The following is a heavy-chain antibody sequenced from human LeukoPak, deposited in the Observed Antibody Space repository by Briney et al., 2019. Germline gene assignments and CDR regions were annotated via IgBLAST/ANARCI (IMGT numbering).Heavy chain of an antibody. J-gene: IGHJ4*02. CDR1: GFTFRMYA. D-gene: IGHD3-22*01. CDR2: IIYDGRHT. Sequence: GGSLRLSCTASGFTFRMYAMSWVRQAPGKGLQSVASIIYDGRHTYYAASVKGRFTISRDNSQNTLYLQMNSLRAEDTALYYCAKDGLSYDGSTHVYYFQSLGQGTLVTVSS. CDR3: AKDGLSYDGSTHVYYFQS. V-gene: IGHV3-23*01.